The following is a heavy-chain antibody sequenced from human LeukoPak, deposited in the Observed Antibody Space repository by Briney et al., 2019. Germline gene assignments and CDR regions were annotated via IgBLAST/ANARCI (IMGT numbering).Heavy chain of an antibody. CDR1: GFRFGDYG. V-gene: IGHV3-23*01. D-gene: IGHD3-16*01. CDR3: AKGVGTSCFGGACYFDY. CDR2: IGGDGDST. Sequence: GGSLRLSCAASGFRFGDYGMNWVRQAPGKGLEWVSVIGGDGDSTYYAASVRDHFTVSRDNSKNILYLDMNRLRVDDTAVYFCAKGVGTSCFGGACYFDYWGQGVLVTVSS. J-gene: IGHJ4*02.